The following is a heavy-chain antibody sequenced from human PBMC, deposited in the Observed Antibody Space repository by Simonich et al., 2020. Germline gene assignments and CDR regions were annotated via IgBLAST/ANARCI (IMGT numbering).Heavy chain of an antibody. CDR3: ARDRNWGWFDP. V-gene: IGHV3-30*07. J-gene: IGHJ5*02. D-gene: IGHD7-27*01. CDR1: GFTFSSYA. Sequence: QVQLVESGGGVVQPGRSLRLSCAASGFTFSSYAMHWVRQAPGKWLEWVAVISYDVSNKYYADSVKGRFTISRDNSKNTLYLQMNSLRAEDTAVYYCARDRNWGWFDPWGQGTLVTVSS. CDR2: ISYDVSNK.